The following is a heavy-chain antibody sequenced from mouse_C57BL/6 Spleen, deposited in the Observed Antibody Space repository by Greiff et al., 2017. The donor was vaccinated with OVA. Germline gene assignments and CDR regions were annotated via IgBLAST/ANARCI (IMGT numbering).Heavy chain of an antibody. Sequence: VQLQQSGPGLVQPSQSLSITCTVSGFSLTSYGVHWVRQPPGKGLEWLGVIWSGGSTDYNAAFISSLSISKDNSKSQVFFKMNSLQADDTAIYYCAKGPYYSNYEYFDVWGTGTTVTVSS. CDR1: GFSLTSYG. J-gene: IGHJ1*03. CDR2: IWSGGST. D-gene: IGHD2-5*01. CDR3: AKGPYYSNYEYFDV. V-gene: IGHV2-4*01.